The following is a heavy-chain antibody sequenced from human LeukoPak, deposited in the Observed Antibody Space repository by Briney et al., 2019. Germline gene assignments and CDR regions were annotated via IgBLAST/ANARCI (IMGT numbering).Heavy chain of an antibody. CDR3: ARGIAAAGTGWFDP. J-gene: IGHJ5*02. CDR1: GGSINPNY. D-gene: IGHD6-13*01. CDR2: IYYSGST. Sequence: TSETLSLTCTVSGGSINPNYWSWIRQPPGKGLEWIGYIYYSGSTNYNPSLKSRVTISVDTSKNQFSLKLSSVTAADTAVYYCARGIAAAGTGWFDPWGQGTLVTVSS. V-gene: IGHV4-59*01.